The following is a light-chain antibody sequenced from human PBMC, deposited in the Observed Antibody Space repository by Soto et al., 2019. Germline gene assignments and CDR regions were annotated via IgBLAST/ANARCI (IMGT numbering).Light chain of an antibody. Sequence: EVVLTQSPATLSLSPGERATLSCRASQSVANYLAWYQKRPVQSPRLLIYDSSNRATGIPARFTGSGSGTDFTLTISSLEPEDFAVYYCQQRGSWPPLTFGGGTKVEIK. CDR1: QSVANY. V-gene: IGKV3-11*01. CDR3: QQRGSWPPLT. CDR2: DSS. J-gene: IGKJ4*01.